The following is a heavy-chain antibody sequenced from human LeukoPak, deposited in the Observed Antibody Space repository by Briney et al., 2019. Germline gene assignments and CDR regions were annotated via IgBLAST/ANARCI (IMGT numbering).Heavy chain of an antibody. Sequence: RPSETLSLTCTISGDSMKSYYWSWIRQPPGKELEWIAYIYYSGSADYNPSLASRVSISVDTSRNQFSLKVRSVTAADTAVYYCARDNGFRFFDPWGQGTLVTVSS. D-gene: IGHD2-8*01. CDR1: GDSMKSYY. CDR3: ARDNGFRFFDP. J-gene: IGHJ5*02. CDR2: IYYSGSA. V-gene: IGHV4-59*13.